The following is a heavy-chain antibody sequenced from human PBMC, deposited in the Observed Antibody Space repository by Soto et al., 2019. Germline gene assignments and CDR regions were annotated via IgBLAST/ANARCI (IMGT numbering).Heavy chain of an antibody. J-gene: IGHJ4*02. D-gene: IGHD6-6*01. CDR1: GFTFSSYA. CDR2: ISIRGGDE. V-gene: IGHV3-30*03. CDR3: ARGTIVARQHLDY. Sequence: QVQLVESGGGVVQLGKSLRLSCAASGFTFSSYAMHWARQAPGKGLEWVTVISIRGGDEYYAESVRGRFTISRDDSKNTLYLQMDSLRVEDTAVYYCARGTIVARQHLDYWGQGTLVTVSS.